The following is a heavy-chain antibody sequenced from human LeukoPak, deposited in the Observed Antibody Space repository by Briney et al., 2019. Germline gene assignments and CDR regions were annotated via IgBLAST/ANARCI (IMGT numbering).Heavy chain of an antibody. CDR1: GFTFSSYG. Sequence: PGGSLRLSCAASGFTFSSYGMHWVRQAPGWGLEWVAFIRYDGSNKYYADSVKGRFTISRDNANSTLYLQMNRLRAEDTAVYYCASRRSSSGLQDAFDIWGQGTMVTVSS. J-gene: IGHJ3*02. D-gene: IGHD6-19*01. CDR3: ASRRSSSGLQDAFDI. CDR2: IRYDGSNK. V-gene: IGHV3-30*02.